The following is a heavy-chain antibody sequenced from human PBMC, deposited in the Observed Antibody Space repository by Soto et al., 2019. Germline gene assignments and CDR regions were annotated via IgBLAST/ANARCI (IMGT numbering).Heavy chain of an antibody. CDR1: GGSISSGGYY. CDR3: ARVRSGSGYPKGYWFDP. V-gene: IGHV4-31*02. Sequence: ASETLSLTXTVSGGSISSGGYYWSWIRQHPGKGLEWIGYIYYSGSTYYNPSLKSRVTISVDTSKNQFSLKLSSVTAADTAVYYCARVRSGSGYPKGYWFDPWGQGTLVTVSS. J-gene: IGHJ5*02. D-gene: IGHD3-3*01. CDR2: IYYSGST.